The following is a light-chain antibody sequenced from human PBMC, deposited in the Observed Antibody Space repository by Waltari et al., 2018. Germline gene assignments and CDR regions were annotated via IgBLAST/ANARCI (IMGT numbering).Light chain of an antibody. CDR3: VLYMGRGISV. CDR2: STN. V-gene: IGLV8-61*01. J-gene: IGLJ3*02. Sequence: QTVVTQEPSFSVSPGETVPLTCGLSSGSGSTCYNPSWYQQTPGQAPRTLIYSTNIRSSGVPDRFSGSILGNKAALTITGAQADDESDYYCVLYMGRGISVFGGGTKLTVL. CDR1: SGSGSTCYN.